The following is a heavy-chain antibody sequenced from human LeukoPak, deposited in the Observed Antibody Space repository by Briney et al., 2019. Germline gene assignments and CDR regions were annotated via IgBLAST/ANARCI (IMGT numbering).Heavy chain of an antibody. Sequence: HRASVKVSCTASGYTFTSYGISWVRQAPGQGLEWMGWISAYNGNTNYAQKLQGRVTMTTDTSTSTAYMELRSLRSDDTAVYYCARGPLVGATQYFDYWGQGTLVTVSS. D-gene: IGHD1-26*01. CDR3: ARGPLVGATQYFDY. CDR2: ISAYNGNT. CDR1: GYTFTSYG. J-gene: IGHJ4*02. V-gene: IGHV1-18*01.